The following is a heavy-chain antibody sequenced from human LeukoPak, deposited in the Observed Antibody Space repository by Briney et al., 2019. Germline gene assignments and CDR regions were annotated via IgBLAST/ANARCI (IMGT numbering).Heavy chain of an antibody. Sequence: SQTLSLTCTVSGGSISSGGYYWSWIRQPPGKGLEWIGYIYHSGSTYYNPSLKSRVTISVDRSKNQFSLKLSSVTAADTAVYYCARIRSGYSYGSPLFSYYYYYMDVWGKGTTVTVSS. CDR3: ARIRSGYSYGSPLFSYYYYYMDV. CDR2: IYHSGST. V-gene: IGHV4-30-2*01. J-gene: IGHJ6*03. D-gene: IGHD5-18*01. CDR1: GGSISSGGYY.